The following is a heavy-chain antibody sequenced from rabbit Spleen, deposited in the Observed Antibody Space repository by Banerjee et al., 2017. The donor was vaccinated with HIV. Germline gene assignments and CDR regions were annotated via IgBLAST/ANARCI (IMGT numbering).Heavy chain of an antibody. CDR3: VRDQAGDADYGPYYLNL. CDR2: IDPVFGST. Sequence: QVKESGGGLVQPGGSLKLSCKASGFTLSSYYMNWVRQAPGKGLEWIGYIDPVFGSTYYANWVNGRFTISSHNAQNTLYLQLSSLTAADTATYFCVRDQAGDADYGPYYLNLWGQGTLVTVS. CDR1: GFTLSSYY. D-gene: IGHD2-1*01. V-gene: IGHV1S7*01. J-gene: IGHJ4*01.